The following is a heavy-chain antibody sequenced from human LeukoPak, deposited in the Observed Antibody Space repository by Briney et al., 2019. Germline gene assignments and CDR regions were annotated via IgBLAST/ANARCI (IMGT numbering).Heavy chain of an antibody. J-gene: IGHJ3*02. CDR2: IRYDGSNK. CDR3: AGRPQNQSPYIVVVVAVARGDAFDI. Sequence: PGGSLRLSCAASGFTFSSYGMHWVRQAPGKGLEWAAFIRYDGSNKYYADSVKGRFTISRDNSKNTLYLQMNSLRAEDTAVYYCAGRPQNQSPYIVVVVAVARGDAFDIWGQGTMVTVSS. V-gene: IGHV3-30*02. D-gene: IGHD2-15*01. CDR1: GFTFSSYG.